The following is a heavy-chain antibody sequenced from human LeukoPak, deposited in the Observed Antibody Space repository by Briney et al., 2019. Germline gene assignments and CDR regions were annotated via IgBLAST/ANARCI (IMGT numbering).Heavy chain of an antibody. CDR1: GGSFSGYY. V-gene: IGHV4-34*01. D-gene: IGHD6-13*01. CDR3: ARGRRSISWYGMDV. Sequence: KPSETLSLTCAVYGGSFSGYYWSWIRQPPGKGLEWIGEINHRGITNYNPSLKSRVTISVDTSKNQFSLKLSSVTAADTAVYYCARGRRSISWYGMDVWGQGTAVTVSS. CDR2: INHRGIT. J-gene: IGHJ6*02.